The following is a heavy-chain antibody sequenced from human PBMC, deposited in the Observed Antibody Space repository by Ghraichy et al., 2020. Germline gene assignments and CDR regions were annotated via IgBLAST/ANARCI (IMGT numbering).Heavy chain of an antibody. J-gene: IGHJ6*02. Sequence: GGSLRLSCAASGFTFSSYSMNWVRQAPGKGLEWVSSISSSSSYIYYADSVKGRFTISRDNAKNSLYLQMNSLRAEDTAVYYCARDGMDGSGSYYYYYYGMDVWGQGTTVTVSS. CDR1: GFTFSSYS. D-gene: IGHD3-10*01. V-gene: IGHV3-21*01. CDR2: ISSSSSYI. CDR3: ARDGMDGSGSYYYYYYGMDV.